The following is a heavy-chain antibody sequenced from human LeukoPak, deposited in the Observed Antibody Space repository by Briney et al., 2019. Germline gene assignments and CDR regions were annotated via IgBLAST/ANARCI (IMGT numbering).Heavy chain of an antibody. D-gene: IGHD2-2*01. CDR2: INPNSGDT. CDR3: ARDYCSSTSCLFDY. Sequence: VASVKVSCKASGYTFTGHHMHWVRQAPGQGLEWMGRINPNSGDTNYAQKFQGRVTMTRDTSISTAYMELSRLRSDDTAVYYCARDYCSSTSCLFDYWGQGTLVTVSS. V-gene: IGHV1-2*06. CDR1: GYTFTGHH. J-gene: IGHJ4*02.